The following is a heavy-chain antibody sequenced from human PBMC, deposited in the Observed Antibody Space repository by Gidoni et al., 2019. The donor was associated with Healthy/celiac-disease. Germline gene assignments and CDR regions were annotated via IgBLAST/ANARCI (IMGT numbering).Heavy chain of an antibody. CDR3: ARGGYGGNSGFDY. CDR2: ISSSSSYI. J-gene: IGHJ4*02. Sequence: EVQLVESGGGLVKPVGSLRLSCAASGFTFSSYSMNWVRQAPGKGLEWVSSISSSSSYIYYADSVKGRFTISRDNAKNSMYLQMNSLRAEDTAVYYCARGGYGGNSGFDYWGQGTLVTVSS. CDR1: GFTFSSYS. D-gene: IGHD2-21*02. V-gene: IGHV3-21*01.